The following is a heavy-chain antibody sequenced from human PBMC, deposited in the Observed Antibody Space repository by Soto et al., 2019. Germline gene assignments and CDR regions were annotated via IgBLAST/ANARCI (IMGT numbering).Heavy chain of an antibody. CDR1: GFTFSSYA. J-gene: IGHJ6*02. V-gene: IGHV3-30-3*01. CDR3: ARDPGWLQTGYYGMDV. CDR2: ISYDGSNK. D-gene: IGHD5-12*01. Sequence: QVQLVESGGGVVQPGRSLRLSCAASGFTFSSYAMHWVRQAPGKGLEWVAVISYDGSNKYYADSVKGRFTISRDNSKNTLYLQMNSLRAGDTAVYYCARDPGWLQTGYYGMDVWGQGTTVTVSS.